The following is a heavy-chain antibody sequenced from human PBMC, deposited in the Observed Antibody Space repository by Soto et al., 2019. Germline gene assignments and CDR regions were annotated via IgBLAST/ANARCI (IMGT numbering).Heavy chain of an antibody. D-gene: IGHD1-26*01. V-gene: IGHV2-5*02. CDR1: GLSLSTSGVS. CDR2: IYWDDDK. CDR3: AHRRSVAAIHFDS. J-gene: IGHJ4*02. Sequence: QITLKESGPSLVKPTQTLTLTCTVSGLSLSTSGVSVGWIRQPPGKALEWLALIYWDDDKRYSPSLTSRVTIRQDTSKNQVVLTMTNMDPVDTGTYYCAHRRSVAAIHFDSWGQGALVTVSS.